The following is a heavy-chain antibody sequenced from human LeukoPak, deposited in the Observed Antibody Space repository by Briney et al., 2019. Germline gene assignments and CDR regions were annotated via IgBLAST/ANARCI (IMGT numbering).Heavy chain of an antibody. J-gene: IGHJ4*02. D-gene: IGHD6-13*01. CDR1: GFTVSNNY. Sequence: GGSLRLSCAASGFTVSNNYMSWVRQAPGKGLDWVSVIYSGGGTYYADSVKGRFTISRDNSKNTLYLQMNSLRAEDTAVYYCAKGRGSSSWYHFDYWGQGTLVTVSS. CDR2: IYSGGGT. CDR3: AKGRGSSSWYHFDY. V-gene: IGHV3-66*01.